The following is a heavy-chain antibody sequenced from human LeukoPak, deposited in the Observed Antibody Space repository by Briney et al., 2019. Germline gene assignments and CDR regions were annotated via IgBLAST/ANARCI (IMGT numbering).Heavy chain of an antibody. J-gene: IGHJ3*02. CDR2: FDPEDGET. CDR1: GYTLTELS. Sequence: ASVKVSCKVSGYTLTELSMHWVRQAPGKGLEWMGGFDPEDGETIYVQKFQGRVTMTEDTSTDTAYMELSSLRSEDTAVYYCATDDERPPDAFDIWGQGTMVTVSS. CDR3: ATDDERPPDAFDI. V-gene: IGHV1-24*01.